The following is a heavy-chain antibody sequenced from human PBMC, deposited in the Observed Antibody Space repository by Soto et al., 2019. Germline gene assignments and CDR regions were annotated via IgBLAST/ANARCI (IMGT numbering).Heavy chain of an antibody. CDR2: FDPEDGET. V-gene: IGHV1-24*01. J-gene: IGHJ4*02. Sequence: ASVKLSCKVCGYTLTELSMHCVRQAPGKGLEWMGGFDPEDGETIYAQKFQGRVTMTEDTSTDTAYMELSSLRSEDTAVYYCATEGGNTIFGVTDYWGQGTLVTVSS. CDR3: ATEGGNTIFGVTDY. D-gene: IGHD3-3*01. CDR1: GYTLTELS.